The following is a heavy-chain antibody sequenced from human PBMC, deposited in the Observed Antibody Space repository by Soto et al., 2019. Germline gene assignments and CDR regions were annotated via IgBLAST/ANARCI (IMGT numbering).Heavy chain of an antibody. V-gene: IGHV3-33*01. D-gene: IGHD2-15*01. J-gene: IGHJ4*02. CDR1: GFTFSSYG. CDR3: ARVGYCSGCRCFSGPGLFVF. CDR2: IWYDGSNK. Sequence: GGSLRLSCAASGFTFSSYGMHWVRQAPGKGLEWVAVIWYDGSNKYYADSVKGRFTISRDNSKNTLYLQMNSLRAEDTAVYYCARVGYCSGCRCFSGPGLFVFWGQGTLVTVSS.